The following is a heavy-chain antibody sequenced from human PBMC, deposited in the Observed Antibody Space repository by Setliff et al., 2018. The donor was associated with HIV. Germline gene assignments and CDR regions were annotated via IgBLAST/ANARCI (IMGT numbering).Heavy chain of an antibody. Sequence: SETLSLTCTVSGGSISSGSYYWNWIRQPAGKGLEWIGYICYSGSTNYNPSLKSRVTISLDTSKNQFSLKLTSVTAADTAVYYCASAGSGTRAPPRYWGQGTLVTVSS. V-gene: IGHV4-61*10. J-gene: IGHJ4*02. CDR2: ICYSGST. CDR3: ASAGSGTRAPPRY. CDR1: GGSISSGSYY. D-gene: IGHD1-1*01.